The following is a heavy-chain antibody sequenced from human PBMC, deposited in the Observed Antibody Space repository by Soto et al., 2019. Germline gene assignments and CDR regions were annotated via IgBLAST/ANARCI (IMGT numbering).Heavy chain of an antibody. CDR2: ISGSNSGT. Sequence: GGSLRLSCAASGLTFSSFGMSWVRQAPGKGLEWVSTISGSNSGTYYADSVRGRFTISRDNSKTTLYLQMNSLRAEDTAVYYCAKGVPLTLFDFWGQGTLVTVSS. CDR3: AKGVPLTLFDF. V-gene: IGHV3-23*01. D-gene: IGHD3-16*01. J-gene: IGHJ4*02. CDR1: GLTFSSFG.